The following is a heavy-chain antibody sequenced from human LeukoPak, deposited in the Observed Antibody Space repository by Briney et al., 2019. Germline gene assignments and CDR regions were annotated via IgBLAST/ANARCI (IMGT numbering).Heavy chain of an antibody. CDR3: ARWVCSSTSCYYFDY. V-gene: IGHV3-21*01. J-gene: IGHJ4*02. Sequence: SNSSTYIYYADSVKGRFTISRDNVQNSLSLQMNSLRAEDTAVYYCARWVCSSTSCYYFDYWGQGSLVVVSS. D-gene: IGHD2-2*01. CDR2: SNSSTYI.